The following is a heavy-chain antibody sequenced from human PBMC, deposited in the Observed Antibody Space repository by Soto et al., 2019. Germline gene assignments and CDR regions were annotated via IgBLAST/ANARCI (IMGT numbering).Heavy chain of an antibody. CDR1: GGSISSYY. J-gene: IGHJ4*02. CDR3: ARKYYYDSSGYYLDY. V-gene: IGHV4-59*01. D-gene: IGHD3-22*01. Sequence: QVQLQESGPGLVKPSETLSLTCTVSGGSISSYYWSWIRQPPGKGLEWIGYIYYSGSTNYNPSLKSRVTISVVTSKNQFSLKLSSVTAADTAVYYCARKYYYDSSGYYLDYWGQGTLVTVSS. CDR2: IYYSGST.